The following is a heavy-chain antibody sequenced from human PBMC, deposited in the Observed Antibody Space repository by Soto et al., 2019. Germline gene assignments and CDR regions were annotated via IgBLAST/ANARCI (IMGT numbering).Heavy chain of an antibody. CDR3: ARGKRWLQFSNFDY. CDR1: GGSFSGYY. V-gene: IGHV4-34*01. Sequence: QVQLQQWGAGLLKPSETLSLTCAVYGGSFSGYYWSWIRQPPGKGLEWIGEINHSGSTNYNPSLKSRVTISVDTSNNQFSLKLSSVTAADTAVYYCARGKRWLQFSNFDYWGQGTLVTVSS. CDR2: INHSGST. D-gene: IGHD5-12*01. J-gene: IGHJ4*02.